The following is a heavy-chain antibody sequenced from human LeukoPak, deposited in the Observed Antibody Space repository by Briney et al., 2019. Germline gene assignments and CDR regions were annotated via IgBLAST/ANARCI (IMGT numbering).Heavy chain of an antibody. D-gene: IGHD6-13*01. Sequence: GGSLRLSCAASGFTFSSYEMNWVRQAPGKGLEGVSYISSSGSTIYYADSVKGRFTMSRDNAKNSLYLQMNRLRAEDTAVYYCARDQSIAAAGAYYYGMDVWGQGTTVTVSS. J-gene: IGHJ6*02. CDR1: GFTFSSYE. CDR3: ARDQSIAAAGAYYYGMDV. CDR2: ISSSGSTI. V-gene: IGHV3-48*03.